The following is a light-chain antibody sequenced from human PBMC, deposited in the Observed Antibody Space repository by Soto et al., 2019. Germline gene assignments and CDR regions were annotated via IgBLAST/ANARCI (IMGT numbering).Light chain of an antibody. J-gene: IGKJ2*01. V-gene: IGKV2-28*01. CDR1: QSLLHSNGYNY. CDR2: LGS. Sequence: DTVVSQSPLSLPVSPGEPASISCRSSQSLLHSNGYNYLEWYVQKPGQSPQLLVYLGSTRASGVPDRFSGSGSGTDFTLKISRVEAEDVGVYYCMQSLQAPPFTFGQGTKVESK. CDR3: MQSLQAPPFT.